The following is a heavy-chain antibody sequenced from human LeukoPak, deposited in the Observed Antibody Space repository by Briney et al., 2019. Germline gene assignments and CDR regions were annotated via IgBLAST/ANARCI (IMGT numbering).Heavy chain of an antibody. CDR2: LYYSGST. CDR3: ARGRPRGLYTSNWTEYLHY. V-gene: IGHV4-39*01. J-gene: IGHJ1*01. CDR1: GGFISSSSYY. Sequence: SETLSLTCTVSGGFISSSSYYWGWIRQPPGKGLEWIGSLYYSGSTYYNSSLKSRVTISVDTSKNQLSLNLSSVTAADTAIYYCARGRPRGLYTSNWTEYLHYWGQGTLVTVPS. D-gene: IGHD6-13*01.